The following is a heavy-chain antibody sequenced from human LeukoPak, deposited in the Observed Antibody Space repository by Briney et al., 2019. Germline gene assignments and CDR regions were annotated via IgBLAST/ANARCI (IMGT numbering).Heavy chain of an antibody. CDR3: AREPIVVVPAAISPRGFDY. CDR1: GFTFSIYA. V-gene: IGHV3-30-3*01. J-gene: IGHJ4*02. Sequence: GGSLRLSCAASGFTFSIYAMHGVRQAPGKGLEWVAVISYDGSNKYYADSVKGRFTISRDNSKNTLYLQMNSLRAEDTAVYYCAREPIVVVPAAISPRGFDYWGQGTLVTVSS. CDR2: ISYDGSNK. D-gene: IGHD2-2*02.